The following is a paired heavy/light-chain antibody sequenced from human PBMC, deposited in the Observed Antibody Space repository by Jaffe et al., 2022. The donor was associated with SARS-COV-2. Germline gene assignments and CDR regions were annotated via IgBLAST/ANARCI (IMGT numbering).Light chain of an antibody. CDR2: STN. V-gene: IGLV8-61*01. CDR1: SGSVSTTYY. CDR3: VLYMGSGISV. Sequence: QTVVTQEPTLSVSPGGTVTLTCGLNSGSVSTTYYPSWYQQTPGQAPRTLIYSTNTRSSGVPDRFSGSILGNKAALTITGAQADDESDYYCVLYMGSGISVFGGGTKLTVL. J-gene: IGLJ3*02.
Heavy chain of an antibody. CDR2: ITSSGGST. J-gene: IGHJ2*01. CDR1: AFTFSSYA. D-gene: IGHD2-15*01. CDR3: ATNTCGTSCSSEGWYFDL. Sequence: EVQLLESGGGLVQPGGSLRLSCAASAFTFSSYAMSWVRQAPGKGLEWVSSITSSGGSTFYADSVKGRFTLSRDTSKNTLYLQLNRLRADDTAVYYCATNTCGTSCSSEGWYFDLWGRGTLVTVSS. V-gene: IGHV3-23*01.